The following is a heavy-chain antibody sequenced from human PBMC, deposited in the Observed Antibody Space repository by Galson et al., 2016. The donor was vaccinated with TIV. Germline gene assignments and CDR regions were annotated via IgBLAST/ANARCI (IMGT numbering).Heavy chain of an antibody. J-gene: IGHJ4*02. CDR2: IKEDGSEK. CDR1: GFTFSNYW. V-gene: IGHV3-7*01. D-gene: IGHD2-21*01. Sequence: SLRLSCAASGFTFSNYWMTWVRQAPGKGLEWVANIKEDGSEKNYVDLVKGRFTISRDNAKNSLYLQMNSVRAEDTAVYYCARGGSDSDYWGQGTLVTVSS. CDR3: ARGGSDSDY.